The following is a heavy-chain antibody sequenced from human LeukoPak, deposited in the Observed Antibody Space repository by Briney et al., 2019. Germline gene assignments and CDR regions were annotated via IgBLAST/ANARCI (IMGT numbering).Heavy chain of an antibody. CDR2: IYSGGST. Sequence: GGSLRLSCAASGFTVSSNYMSWVRQAPGKGLEWVSVIYSGGSTYYADSMKGRFTISRDNSKNTLYLQMNSLRAEDMAVYYCARDGYYDSSGYYPLRYWGQGTLVTVSS. D-gene: IGHD3-22*01. V-gene: IGHV3-53*01. CDR3: ARDGYYDSSGYYPLRY. J-gene: IGHJ4*02. CDR1: GFTVSSNY.